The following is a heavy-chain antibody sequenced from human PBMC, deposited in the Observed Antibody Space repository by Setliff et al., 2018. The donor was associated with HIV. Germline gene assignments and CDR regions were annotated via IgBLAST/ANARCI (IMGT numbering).Heavy chain of an antibody. Sequence: PGGSLRLSCAGSGFTFDSHGMIWVRQAPGRGLEWPSYINPAGITMYYADSVRCRFTISRDNAQSSLYLQINSLRAEDTAVYHCAKSALLWFGTSKWFDSWGQGTLVTVSS. D-gene: IGHD3-10*01. J-gene: IGHJ5*01. CDR2: INPAGITM. CDR3: AKSALLWFGTSKWFDS. V-gene: IGHV3-48*01. CDR1: GFTFDSHG.